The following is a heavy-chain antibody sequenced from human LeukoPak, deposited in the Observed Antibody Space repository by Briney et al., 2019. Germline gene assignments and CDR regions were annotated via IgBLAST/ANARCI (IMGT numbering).Heavy chain of an antibody. V-gene: IGHV3-21*01. D-gene: IGHD3-22*01. CDR2: ISGSSIYI. CDR3: ARDPPYYDSSGYYYDY. J-gene: IGHJ4*02. CDR1: GFTFSTYS. Sequence: GGSLRLSCAASGFTFSTYSMNWVHQAPGKGLEWVSSISGSSIYIYYAESVKGRFTISRDNAKNSLYLQMNSLRAEDTAVYYCARDPPYYDSSGYYYDYWGQGTLVTVSS.